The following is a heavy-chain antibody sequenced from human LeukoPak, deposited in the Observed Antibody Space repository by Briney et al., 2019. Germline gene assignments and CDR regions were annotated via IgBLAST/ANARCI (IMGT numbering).Heavy chain of an antibody. V-gene: IGHV4-4*07. CDR2: VSTSGTT. J-gene: IGHJ4*01. Sequence: SETLSLNCTVSGASINTYYWSWIRQPAGKGLEWIGRVSTSGTTNYNPSLKSRVTMSVDTSKNQLSLKLTSVTATDTAVYYCARDSMTTVVTLEFDYSGKGTLVTVSS. D-gene: IGHD4-23*01. CDR1: GASINTYY. CDR3: ARDSMTTVVTLEFDY.